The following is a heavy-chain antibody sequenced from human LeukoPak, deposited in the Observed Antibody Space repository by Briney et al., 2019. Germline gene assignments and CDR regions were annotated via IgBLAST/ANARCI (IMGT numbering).Heavy chain of an antibody. Sequence: PGGSLRLSCSASGFTFSSYAMHWVRQAPGKGLEYVSAISSNGGSTYYADSVKGRFTISRDNAKNTLYLQMNTLRADDTAVYYCAKGSNFAFDNWGQGILVTVSS. J-gene: IGHJ4*02. V-gene: IGHV3-64*04. CDR1: GFTFSSYA. CDR3: AKGSNFAFDN. CDR2: ISSNGGST. D-gene: IGHD1-1*01.